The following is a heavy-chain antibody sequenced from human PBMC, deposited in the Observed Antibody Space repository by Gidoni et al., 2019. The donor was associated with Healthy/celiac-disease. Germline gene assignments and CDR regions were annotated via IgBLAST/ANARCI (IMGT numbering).Heavy chain of an antibody. V-gene: IGHV3-53*01. CDR3: ARELLDDYSNYYYYYGMDV. D-gene: IGHD4-4*01. Sequence: EVQLVESGGGLIQPGGSLRLSCAASGVTVSGNYMSWVRQAPGKGLEWVSVIYSGGSTYYADSGKVRFTIARDNAKNSLYLQMNSLGAEDMAVYYCARELLDDYSNYYYYYGMDVWGQGTTVTVSS. CDR1: GVTVSGNY. CDR2: IYSGGST. J-gene: IGHJ6*02.